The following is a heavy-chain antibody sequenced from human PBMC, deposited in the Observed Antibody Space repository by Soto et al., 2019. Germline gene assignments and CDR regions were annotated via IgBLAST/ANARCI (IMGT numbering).Heavy chain of an antibody. Sequence: GGSLRLSCAASGFTFSSYAMSWVRQAPGKGLEWVSAISGSGGSTYYADSVKGRFTISRDNSKNTLYLQMNSLRAEDTAVYYCAKHPSAYSSGWYFDYWGQGTLVTVSS. J-gene: IGHJ4*02. CDR3: AKHPSAYSSGWYFDY. D-gene: IGHD6-19*01. CDR1: GFTFSSYA. CDR2: ISGSGGST. V-gene: IGHV3-23*01.